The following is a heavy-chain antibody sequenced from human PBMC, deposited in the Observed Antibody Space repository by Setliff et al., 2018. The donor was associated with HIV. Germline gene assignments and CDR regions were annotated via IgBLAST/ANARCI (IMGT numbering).Heavy chain of an antibody. CDR2: IYSDGST. CDR1: GFTVSGSY. J-gene: IGHJ4*02. CDR3: AKDAGPLVGASRGYFDS. V-gene: IGHV3-53*05. D-gene: IGHD1-26*01. Sequence: GGSLRLSCAASGFTVSGSYMSWVRQAPGKGLECVSTIYSDGSTYHADSVKGRFTLSRDNVKHSLYLQMNSLRPEDTAFYFCAKDAGPLVGASRGYFDSWGQGIPVTVSS.